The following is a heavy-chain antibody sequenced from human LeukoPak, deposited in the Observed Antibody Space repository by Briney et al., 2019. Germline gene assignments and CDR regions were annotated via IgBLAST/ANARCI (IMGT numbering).Heavy chain of an antibody. D-gene: IGHD2-21*02. CDR2: IIPILGIA. Sequence: ASVKVSCEASGGTFSSYAISWVRQAPGQGLEWMGRIIPILGIANYAQKFQGRVTITADKSTSTAYMELSSLRSEDTAVYYCARDCGGDCYHEHVDYCGQGTLVTVSS. V-gene: IGHV1-69*04. J-gene: IGHJ4*02. CDR3: ARDCGGDCYHEHVDY. CDR1: GGTFSSYA.